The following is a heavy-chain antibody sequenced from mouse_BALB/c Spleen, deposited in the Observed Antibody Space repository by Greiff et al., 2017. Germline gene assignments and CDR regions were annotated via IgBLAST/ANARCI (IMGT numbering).Heavy chain of an antibody. V-gene: IGHV14-3*02. Sequence: EVKLMESGAELVKPGASVKLSCTASGFNIKDTYMHWVKQRPEQGLEWIGRIDPANGNTKYDPKFQGKATITADTSSNTAYLQLSSLTSEDTAVYYCARSQYVDYAMDYWGQGTSVTVSS. CDR2: IDPANGNT. CDR3: ARSQYVDYAMDY. D-gene: IGHD5-1-1*01. CDR1: GFNIKDTY. J-gene: IGHJ4*01.